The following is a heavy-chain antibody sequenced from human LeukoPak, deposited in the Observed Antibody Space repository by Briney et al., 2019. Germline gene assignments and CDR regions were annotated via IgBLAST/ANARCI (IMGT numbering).Heavy chain of an antibody. Sequence: PGGSLRLSCVASGFQFRANAMSWVRQAPGEGLEWVSSISLDGDTTYYADSVRGRFTISRDDSKNTVYLQMNSLRVDDTAVYYCAQLYSLDYWGQGALVTVSS. J-gene: IGHJ4*02. CDR1: GFQFRANA. CDR2: ISLDGDTT. CDR3: AQLYSLDY. V-gene: IGHV3-23*01. D-gene: IGHD2/OR15-2a*01.